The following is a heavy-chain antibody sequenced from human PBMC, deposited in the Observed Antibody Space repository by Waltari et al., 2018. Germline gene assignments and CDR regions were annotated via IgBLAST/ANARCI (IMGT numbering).Heavy chain of an antibody. CDR2: ISYSGTT. J-gene: IGHJ4*02. V-gene: IGHV4-39*01. CDR3: VRPGSSVGWYYFDY. D-gene: IGHD6-19*01. Sequence: QLQLQESGPGLVKPSETLSLTCTVSGDSTSGSTYYWGWIRQPPGQGLEWIGSISYSGTTYCNPSLKSRVTMSVDTSKNQFSLNLSSVTAADTAVFYCVRPGSSVGWYYFDYWGQGTLVTVSS. CDR1: GDSTSGSTYY.